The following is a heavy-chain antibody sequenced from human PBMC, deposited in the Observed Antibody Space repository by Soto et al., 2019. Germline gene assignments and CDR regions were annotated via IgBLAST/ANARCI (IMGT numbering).Heavy chain of an antibody. V-gene: IGHV3-48*01. CDR2: ISGSSTTI. Sequence: ESGGGLVQPGGSLRLSCGASGFTFSSYSMNWVRQAPGKGLEWVSYISGSSTTIHYADSVKGRFTISRDNAKNSLYLQMNSLRAEDTAVYYCARDGSGDGYNFDYWGQGTLVTVSS. CDR3: ARDGSGDGYNFDY. J-gene: IGHJ4*02. CDR1: GFTFSSYS. D-gene: IGHD5-12*01.